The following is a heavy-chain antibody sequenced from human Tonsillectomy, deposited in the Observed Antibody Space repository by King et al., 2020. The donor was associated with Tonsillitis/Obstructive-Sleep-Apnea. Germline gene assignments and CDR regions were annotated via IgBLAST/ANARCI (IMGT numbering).Heavy chain of an antibody. CDR3: ARGYSGSYRVDY. J-gene: IGHJ4*02. Sequence: VQLVESGGGLVQPGGSLRLSCAASGFTFSSYWMHWVRQAPGKGLVRVSRINSDGSTTSYADSVKGRFTISRDNAKNTLYLQMNSLRAEDTAVYYCARGYSGSYRVDYWGQGTLVTVSS. V-gene: IGHV3-74*01. CDR1: GFTFSSYW. D-gene: IGHD1-26*01. CDR2: INSDGSTT.